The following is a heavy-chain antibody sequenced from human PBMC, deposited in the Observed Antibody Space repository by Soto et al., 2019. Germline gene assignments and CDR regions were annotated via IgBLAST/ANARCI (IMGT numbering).Heavy chain of an antibody. J-gene: IGHJ3*02. Sequence: QVQLVQSGAEVKKPGASVKVSCKASGYTFTSYGISWVRQAPGQGLEWMGWISAYNGNTNYAQKLQGRVTMTTDTPTSTAYRELRSLSSDDTAVYYCARSRSGYFHDAFDIWGQGTMVTVSS. D-gene: IGHD3-22*01. CDR3: ARSRSGYFHDAFDI. CDR1: GYTFTSYG. V-gene: IGHV1-18*01. CDR2: ISAYNGNT.